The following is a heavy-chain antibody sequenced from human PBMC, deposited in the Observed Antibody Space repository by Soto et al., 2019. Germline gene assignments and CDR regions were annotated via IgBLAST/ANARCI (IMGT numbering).Heavy chain of an antibody. CDR1: GFTFSSHA. CDR2: ISGSGGTT. J-gene: IGHJ4*02. V-gene: IGHV3-23*01. CDR3: ARTPYDFWSTGQFYFDH. D-gene: IGHD3-3*01. Sequence: EVQLLDSGGGVVQPGGSLRLSCTVSGFTFSSHAMSWVHVAPGKGLECVSGISGSGGTTFYGDSVKGRFTVSRDNSKNTLYLQMNSLRAEDTAVYYCARTPYDFWSTGQFYFDHWGQGTQVPVSS.